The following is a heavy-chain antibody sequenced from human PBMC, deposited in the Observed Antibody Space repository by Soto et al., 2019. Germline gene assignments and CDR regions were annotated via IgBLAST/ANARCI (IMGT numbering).Heavy chain of an antibody. CDR1: GFTFSSYA. Sequence: RLSCAASGFTFSSYAMSWVRQAPGKGLEWVSTISGSDGRTYSTDSVKGRFTISRDNSWNTAYLQMNSLRVEDTDVYYCAKGVSQYTPLALFDYWGRGTLVTVSS. CDR2: ISGSDGRT. D-gene: IGHD5-18*01. CDR3: AKGVSQYTPLALFDY. J-gene: IGHJ4*02. V-gene: IGHV3-23*01.